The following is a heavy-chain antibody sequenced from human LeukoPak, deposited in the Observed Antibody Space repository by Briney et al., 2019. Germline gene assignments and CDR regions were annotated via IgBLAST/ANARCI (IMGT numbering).Heavy chain of an antibody. D-gene: IGHD4-17*01. Sequence: GGSLRLSCAASGITFSDYWMHWVRQAPGKGLEWVANIKQDGSAKYYVDSVKGRFTISRDNAKNSLYLQMNSLRAEDTAMYYCARAHYGDYVWGQGTLVTVSS. V-gene: IGHV3-7*01. CDR2: IKQDGSAK. CDR1: GITFSDYW. CDR3: ARAHYGDYV. J-gene: IGHJ4*02.